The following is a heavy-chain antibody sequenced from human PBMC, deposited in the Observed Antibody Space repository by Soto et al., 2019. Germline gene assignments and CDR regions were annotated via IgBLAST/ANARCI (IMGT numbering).Heavy chain of an antibody. V-gene: IGHV3-11*01. CDR3: ARGGLYSGSYFDY. D-gene: IGHD1-26*01. Sequence: QVQLGEPGGGWVKPGGSRGLPCEASGFPSGATYLSWIRQAPGKGLEWVSYISSSGSTIYYADSVKGRFTISRDNAKNSLYLQMNSLRAEDTAVYYCARGGLYSGSYFDYWGQGTLVTVSS. CDR2: ISSSGSTI. CDR1: GFPSGATY. J-gene: IGHJ4*02.